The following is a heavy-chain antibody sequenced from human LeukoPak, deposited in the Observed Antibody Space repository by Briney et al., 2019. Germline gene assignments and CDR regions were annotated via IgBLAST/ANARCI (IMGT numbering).Heavy chain of an antibody. V-gene: IGHV4-59*01. Sequence: SETLSLTCTVSGGSISSYYWSWIRQPPGKGLEWIGYIYYSGSTNYNPSLKSQVTISVDTSKNQFSLKLSSVTAADTAVYYCARAPYYALNWFDPWGQGTLVTVSS. CDR2: IYYSGST. D-gene: IGHD3-3*01. CDR1: GGSISSYY. J-gene: IGHJ5*02. CDR3: ARAPYYALNWFDP.